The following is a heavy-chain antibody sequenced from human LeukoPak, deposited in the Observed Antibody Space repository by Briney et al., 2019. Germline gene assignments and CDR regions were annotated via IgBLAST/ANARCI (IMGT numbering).Heavy chain of an antibody. D-gene: IGHD2-2*01. CDR3: TTYVVPAATDAFDI. CDR2: IKSKTDGGTT. V-gene: IGHV3-15*01. J-gene: IGHJ3*02. CDR1: GFTFSNTW. Sequence: GGSLRLSCAASGFTFSNTWMSWVRQAPGKGLEWVGRIKSKTDGGTTDYAAPVKGRFTISRDDSKNTLYLQMNCLKPEATAAYYCTTYVVPAATDAFDIWGQGTMVTVSS.